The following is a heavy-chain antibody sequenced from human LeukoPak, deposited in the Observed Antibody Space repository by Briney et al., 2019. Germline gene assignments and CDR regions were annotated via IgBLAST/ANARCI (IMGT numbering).Heavy chain of an antibody. CDR2: ISSSSSTI. J-gene: IGHJ6*02. CDR1: GFTFSSYS. V-gene: IGHV3-48*01. D-gene: IGHD3-10*01. CDR3: AKAGEDGSVRGYYYGMDV. Sequence: SGGSLRLSCAASGFTFSSYSMNWVRQAPGKGLEWASYISSSSSTIYYADSVKGRFTISRDNAKNSLYLQMISLRAEDTAVFYCAKAGEDGSVRGYYYGMDVWGQGTTVTVSS.